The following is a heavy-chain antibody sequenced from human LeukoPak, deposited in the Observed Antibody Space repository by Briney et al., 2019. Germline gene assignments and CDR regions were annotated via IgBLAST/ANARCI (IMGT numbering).Heavy chain of an antibody. D-gene: IGHD6-13*01. CDR1: GFTFSSYA. CDR2: ISYDGSNK. V-gene: IGHV3-30-3*01. CDR3: ASSIGSSWYSGSDY. Sequence: GGSLRLSCAASGFTFSSYAMHWVRQAPGKGLEWVAVISYDGSNKYYADSVKGRFTISRDNAKNSLYLQMNSLRAEDTAVYYCASSIGSSWYSGSDYWGQGTLVTVSS. J-gene: IGHJ4*02.